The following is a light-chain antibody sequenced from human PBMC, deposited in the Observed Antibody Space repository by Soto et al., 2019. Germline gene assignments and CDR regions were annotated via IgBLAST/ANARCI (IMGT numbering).Light chain of an antibody. Sequence: QSVLTQPTSVSGAPGQRVTISCTGSISNIGAGYDVHWYQQLPGTAPKLLICGNSNRPSGVPDRFSGSKSGTSASLAITGLQAEDEADYYCQSYDSSLSGSVFGGGTKVTVL. CDR3: QSYDSSLSGSV. V-gene: IGLV1-40*01. CDR2: GNS. CDR1: ISNIGAGYD. J-gene: IGLJ2*01.